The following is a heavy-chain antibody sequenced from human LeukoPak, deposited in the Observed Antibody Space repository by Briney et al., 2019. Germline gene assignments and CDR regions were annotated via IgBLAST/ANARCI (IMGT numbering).Heavy chain of an antibody. D-gene: IGHD1-26*01. V-gene: IGHV4-34*01. Sequence: TPSETLSLTCAVYGESFTTFYWGWIRQSPGKGLEWIGEINHTGSTNYNPSLKSRVTISIDTSKNQFSLKLSSVTAADTAVYYCARDSYATSLDYWGQGTLVTVSS. J-gene: IGHJ4*02. CDR2: INHTGST. CDR1: GESFTTFY. CDR3: ARDSYATSLDY.